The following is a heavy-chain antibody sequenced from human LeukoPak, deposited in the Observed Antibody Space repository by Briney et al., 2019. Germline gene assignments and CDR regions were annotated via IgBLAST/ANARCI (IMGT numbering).Heavy chain of an antibody. Sequence: GESLKTSCKGSGYSFTSYWISWVRQMPGKGLEWMGRIDPSDSYTNYSPSFQGHVTISADKSISTAYLQWSSLKASDTAMYYCATISEYSSSWSGDYWGQGTLVTVSS. J-gene: IGHJ4*02. CDR1: GYSFTSYW. V-gene: IGHV5-10-1*01. CDR3: ATISEYSSSWSGDY. CDR2: IDPSDSYT. D-gene: IGHD6-13*01.